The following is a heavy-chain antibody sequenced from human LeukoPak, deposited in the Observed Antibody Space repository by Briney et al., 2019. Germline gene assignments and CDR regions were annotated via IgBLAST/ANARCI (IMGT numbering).Heavy chain of an antibody. D-gene: IGHD6-19*01. Sequence: GGSLRLSCAASGVIFSSYGMHWVRQAPGQGLEWVAVISYDGSNKYYADSVKGRFTISRDNSKNTLYLQMNSLRAEDTAVYYCAKLVSSGWPFDYWGQGTLVTVSS. J-gene: IGHJ4*02. CDR2: ISYDGSNK. V-gene: IGHV3-30*18. CDR1: GVIFSSYG. CDR3: AKLVSSGWPFDY.